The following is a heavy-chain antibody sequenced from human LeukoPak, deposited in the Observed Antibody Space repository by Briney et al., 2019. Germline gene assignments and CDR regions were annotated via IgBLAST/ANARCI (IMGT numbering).Heavy chain of an antibody. V-gene: IGHV3-74*01. Sequence: GESLRLSCAASGFTFSTYWMHWVRQAPGKGLVWVARINGDGGDTNYAASVTGRFTISRDNARNTVYPQVNCLRAEDTAVYYCARGWVPSDITLKWGQGTMVTVSS. CDR2: INGDGGDT. D-gene: IGHD3-22*01. CDR1: GFTFSTYW. CDR3: ARGWVPSDITLK. J-gene: IGHJ3*01.